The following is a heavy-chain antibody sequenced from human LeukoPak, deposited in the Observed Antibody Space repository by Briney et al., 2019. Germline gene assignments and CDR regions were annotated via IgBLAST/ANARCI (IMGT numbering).Heavy chain of an antibody. Sequence: GGSLRLSCAASGFTFSSYWMSWVRQAPGKGLEWVANIKQDGSEKYYVDSVKGRFTISRDNAKNSLYLQMNSLRAEDTAVYYCARGGWHYYDSSGHDYWGQGTLVTVSS. CDR3: ARGGWHYYDSSGHDY. J-gene: IGHJ4*02. CDR1: GFTFSSYW. CDR2: IKQDGSEK. D-gene: IGHD3-22*01. V-gene: IGHV3-7*01.